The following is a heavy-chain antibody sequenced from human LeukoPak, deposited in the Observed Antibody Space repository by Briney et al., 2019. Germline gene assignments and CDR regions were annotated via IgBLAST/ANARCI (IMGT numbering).Heavy chain of an antibody. CDR1: GYTFTSYD. J-gene: IGHJ5*02. CDR3: ARGWLRFLNWFDP. D-gene: IGHD5-12*01. V-gene: IGHV1-8*01. CDR2: VNPNSGNT. Sequence: ASVKVSCKASGYTFTSYDINWVRQATGQGLEWMGWVNPNSGNTGYAQKFQGRVTMTRNTSISTAYMELSSLISEDTAVYYCARGWLRFLNWFDPWAQGTLVTVFS.